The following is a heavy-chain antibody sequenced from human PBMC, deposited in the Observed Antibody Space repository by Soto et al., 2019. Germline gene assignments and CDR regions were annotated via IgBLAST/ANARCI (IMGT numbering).Heavy chain of an antibody. CDR3: ARDNCDILTGYYSDYYMDV. CDR1: GYTFTSYG. J-gene: IGHJ6*03. V-gene: IGHV1-18*01. D-gene: IGHD3-9*01. CDR2: ISAYNGNT. Sequence: QVQLVQSGAEVKKPGASVKVSCKASGYTFTSYGISWVRQAPGQGLEWTGWISAYNGNTNYAQKLQGRVTMTTDTSTSTAYMELRSLRSDDTAVYYCARDNCDILTGYYSDYYMDVWGKGTTVTVSS.